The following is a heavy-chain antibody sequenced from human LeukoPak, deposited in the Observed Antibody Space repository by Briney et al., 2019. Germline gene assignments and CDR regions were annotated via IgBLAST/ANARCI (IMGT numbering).Heavy chain of an antibody. Sequence: GASVKVSCKASGGTFSSYAISWVRQAPGQGLEWMGGIIPIFGTANYAQKFQGRVTITADESTSTAYMELSSLRSEDTAVYYCARDRECSTTRCSFPWVDPWGQGTLVTVSS. J-gene: IGHJ5*02. CDR3: ARDRECSTTRCSFPWVDP. CDR2: IIPIFGTA. CDR1: GGTFSSYA. V-gene: IGHV1-69*13. D-gene: IGHD2-2*01.